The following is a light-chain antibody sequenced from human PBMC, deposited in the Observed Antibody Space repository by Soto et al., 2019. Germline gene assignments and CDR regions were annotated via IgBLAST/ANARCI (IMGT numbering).Light chain of an antibody. Sequence: QSVLQQPPSVSGAPGQRVTISCTGSSSNIGAGYDVHWYQQLPGTAPKLLIYGNSNRPSGVPDRFSGSKSGTSASLAITGLQAEDEADYYCQSYDSSLRGWVFGGGTKLTVL. CDR3: QSYDSSLRGWV. J-gene: IGLJ3*02. CDR1: SSNIGAGYD. CDR2: GNS. V-gene: IGLV1-40*01.